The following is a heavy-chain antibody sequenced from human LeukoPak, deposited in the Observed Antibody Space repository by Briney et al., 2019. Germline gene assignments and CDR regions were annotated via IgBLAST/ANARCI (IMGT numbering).Heavy chain of an antibody. D-gene: IGHD3-16*01. CDR1: GGSISSYY. V-gene: IGHV4-4*07. Sequence: SETLSLTCTVSGGSISSYYWSWIRQPAGKGLEWIGRIYTSGSTNYNPSLKSRVTMSVDTSKNQFSLKLSSVTAADTAVYYCARRRTYGSGGSFDYWGQGTLVTVSS. J-gene: IGHJ4*02. CDR3: ARRRTYGSGGSFDY. CDR2: IYTSGST.